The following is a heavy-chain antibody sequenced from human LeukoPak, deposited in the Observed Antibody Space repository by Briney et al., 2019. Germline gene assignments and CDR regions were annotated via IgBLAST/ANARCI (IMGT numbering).Heavy chain of an antibody. CDR1: GGSFSGYY. D-gene: IGHD6-19*01. V-gene: IGHV4-38-2*02. CDR3: ARDSALAQAVMFDY. CDR2: IDHSGST. Sequence: NPSETLSLTCAVYGGSFSGYYWGWIRQPPGKGLEWIGSIDHSGSTYYNPSLKSRVTISVDTSKSQFSLKLSSVTAADTAFYYCARDSALAQAVMFDYWGQGTLVTVSS. J-gene: IGHJ4*02.